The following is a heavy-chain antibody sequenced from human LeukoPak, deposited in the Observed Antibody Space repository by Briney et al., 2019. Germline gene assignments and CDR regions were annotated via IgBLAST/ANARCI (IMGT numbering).Heavy chain of an antibody. CDR1: GGSISSSSYY. CDR3: ARFARGIAARPSTCFDY. V-gene: IGHV4-39*01. J-gene: IGHJ4*02. CDR2: IYYSGST. D-gene: IGHD6-6*01. Sequence: SETLSLTCTVSGGSISSSSYYWGWIRQPPGKGLEWIGSIYYSGSTYYNPSLKSRVTISVDTSKNQFSLKLSSVTAADTAVYYCARFARGIAARPSTCFDYWGQGTLVTVSS.